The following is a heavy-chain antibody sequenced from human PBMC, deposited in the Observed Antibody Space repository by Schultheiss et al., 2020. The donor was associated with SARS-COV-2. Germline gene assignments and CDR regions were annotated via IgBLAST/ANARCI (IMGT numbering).Heavy chain of an antibody. CDR2: IYHSGST. Sequence: SQTLSLTCTVSGGSISSSSYYWGWIRQPPGKGLEWIGYIYHSGSTYYNPSLKSRVTISVDKSKNQFSLKLSSVTAADTAVYYCASQRWESPPSYWGQGTLVTVSS. J-gene: IGHJ4*02. D-gene: IGHD4-23*01. CDR3: ASQRWESPPSY. CDR1: GGSISSSSYY. V-gene: IGHV4-39*07.